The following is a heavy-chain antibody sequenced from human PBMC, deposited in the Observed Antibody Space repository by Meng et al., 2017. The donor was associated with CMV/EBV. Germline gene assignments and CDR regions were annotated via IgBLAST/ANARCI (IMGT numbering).Heavy chain of an antibody. CDR3: ARLGYCTNGVCYYPLYFDY. D-gene: IGHD2-8*01. V-gene: IGHV2-5*01. CDR1: GFSLSTSGVG. Sequence: SGPTLVKPTQTLTLTCTFSGFSLSTSGVGVGWIRQPPGKALEWLALIYWNDDKRYSPSLKSRLTITKDTSKNQVVLTMTNMDPVDTATYYCARLGYCTNGVCYYPLYFDYWGQGTLVTVSS. J-gene: IGHJ4*02. CDR2: IYWNDDK.